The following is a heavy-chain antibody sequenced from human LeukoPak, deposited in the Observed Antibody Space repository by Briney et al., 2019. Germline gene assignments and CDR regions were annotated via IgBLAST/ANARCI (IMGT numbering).Heavy chain of an antibody. CDR3: ARYHYDSSGYPYYFDY. J-gene: IGHJ4*02. V-gene: IGHV3-53*01. CDR1: GFLVSDNY. CDR2: IYSGGST. Sequence: GGSLRLSCAASGFLVSDNYMSWVRQAPGQGLEWVAVIYSGGSTYYADSVKGRFTISRDNSKNTVFLQLNSLRAEDTAVYYCARYHYDSSGYPYYFDYWGQGTLVTVSS. D-gene: IGHD3-22*01.